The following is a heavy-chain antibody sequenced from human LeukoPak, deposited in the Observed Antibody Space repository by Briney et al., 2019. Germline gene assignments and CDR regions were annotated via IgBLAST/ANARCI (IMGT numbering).Heavy chain of an antibody. V-gene: IGHV4-31*03. CDR2: IYYSGST. CDR1: GVSNSSGGYY. J-gene: IGHJ3*02. CDR3: ARNYYYDSSGYYRGMDAFDI. D-gene: IGHD3-22*01. Sequence: SQTLSLTCTVSGVSNSSGGYYWSWIRQHPGKGLEWIGYIYYSGSTYYNPSLKSRVTISVDTSKNQFSLKLSSVTAADTAVYYCARNYYYDSSGYYRGMDAFDIWGQGTMVTVSS.